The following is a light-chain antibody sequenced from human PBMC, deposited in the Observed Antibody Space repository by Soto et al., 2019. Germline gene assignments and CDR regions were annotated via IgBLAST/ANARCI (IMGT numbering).Light chain of an antibody. CDR3: QQYGGSPIT. CDR2: GAS. J-gene: IGKJ5*01. Sequence: IISSESPGAVSLSPGERDTLPCRASQSVTTRLAWYQHKPGQAPTLLMAGASNRASGVPVRFSGSGSGTDFTLTITRLEPEDFALYYCQQYGGSPITFGLGTRLEFK. CDR1: QSVTTR. V-gene: IGKV3-20*01.